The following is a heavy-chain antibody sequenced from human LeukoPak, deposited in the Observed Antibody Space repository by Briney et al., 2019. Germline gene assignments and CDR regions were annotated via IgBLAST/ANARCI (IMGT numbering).Heavy chain of an antibody. CDR2: ISYDGSNK. CDR1: GFTFSSYG. J-gene: IGHJ5*02. CDR3: ARSQGYYGSGSYSEGNWFDP. V-gene: IGHV3-30*03. Sequence: GGSLRLSCAASGFTFSSYGMHWVRQAPGKGLEWVAVISYDGSNKYYADSVKGRFTISRDNSKNTLYLQMNSLRAEDTAVYYCARSQGYYGSGSYSEGNWFDPWGQGTLVTVSS. D-gene: IGHD3-10*01.